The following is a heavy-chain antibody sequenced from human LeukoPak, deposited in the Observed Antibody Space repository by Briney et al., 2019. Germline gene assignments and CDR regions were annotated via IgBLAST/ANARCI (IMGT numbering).Heavy chain of an antibody. J-gene: IGHJ5*02. CDR2: FDPEDGET. CDR3: ATLHGDYEYSFDP. Sequence: ASVKVSCKVSGYTLTESSMHWVPQAPGKGLEWMGGFDPEDGETTYAQKFQGRVTMTEDTSTDTAYMELSSLRSEDTAVYYCATLHGDYEYSFDPWGQGVLVTASS. D-gene: IGHD4-17*01. CDR1: GYTLTESS. V-gene: IGHV1-24*01.